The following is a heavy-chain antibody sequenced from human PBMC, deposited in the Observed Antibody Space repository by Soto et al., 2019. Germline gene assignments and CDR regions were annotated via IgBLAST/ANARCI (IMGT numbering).Heavy chain of an antibody. CDR1: GGSISSGPYS. J-gene: IGHJ5*01. CDR3: ATTEGWKTAWFES. Sequence: SETLSLTCTVSGGSISSGPYSWGWIRQPPGKGLEWIGTFYYSGSTNYNPSLKSRVTLSVDTSKNQFSLKLNSVTAADTAVYYCATTEGWKTAWFESWGQGTLVTVSS. V-gene: IGHV4-39*07. CDR2: FYYSGST. D-gene: IGHD2-21*02.